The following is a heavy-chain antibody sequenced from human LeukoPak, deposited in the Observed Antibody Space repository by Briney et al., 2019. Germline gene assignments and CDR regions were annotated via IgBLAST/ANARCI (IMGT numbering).Heavy chain of an antibody. D-gene: IGHD5-12*01. V-gene: IGHV3-21*03. CDR3: ARGDGYAQRD. J-gene: IGHJ4*02. CDR1: GFTFSSYS. Sequence: GGSLRLSCAASGFTFSSYSMNWVRQAPGKGLEWVSSISSSSSCIYYADSVKGRFTISRDNAKNSLYLQMNSLRAEDTAVYYCARGDGYAQRDWGQGTLVTVPS. CDR2: ISSSSSCI.